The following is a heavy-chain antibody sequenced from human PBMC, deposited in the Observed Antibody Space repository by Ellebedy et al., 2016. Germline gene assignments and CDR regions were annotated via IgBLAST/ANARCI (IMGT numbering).Heavy chain of an antibody. CDR2: IYHSGST. CDR1: GGSISSYY. D-gene: IGHD3-10*01. V-gene: IGHV4-59*01. J-gene: IGHJ4*02. Sequence: GSLRLXXTVSGGSISSYYWSWIRQPPGKGLEWIGYIYHSGSTNYNPSLKSRVTISVDTSKNQFSLKLSSVTAADTAVYYCARGFGDYIDFWGQGTLVTVSS. CDR3: ARGFGDYIDF.